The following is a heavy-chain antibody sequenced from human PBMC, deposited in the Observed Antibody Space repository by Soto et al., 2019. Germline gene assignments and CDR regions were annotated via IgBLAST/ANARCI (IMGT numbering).Heavy chain of an antibody. Sequence: SDKLFLTCAVYGWSFNRYYSRWLRQPPGKGLEWIGEINHSGSTNYNPSLKSRVTISLDTSKNQFSLKLSSVTAADTAVYYCARQQWLVLNAFDIWGQGTMVT. J-gene: IGHJ3*02. D-gene: IGHD6-19*01. V-gene: IGHV4-34*01. CDR2: INHSGST. CDR1: GWSFNRYY. CDR3: ARQQWLVLNAFDI.